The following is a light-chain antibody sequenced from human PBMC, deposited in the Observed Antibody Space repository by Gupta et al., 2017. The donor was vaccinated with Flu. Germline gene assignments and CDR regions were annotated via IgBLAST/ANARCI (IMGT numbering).Light chain of an antibody. CDR1: EGLGSN. J-gene: IGKJ2*01. Sequence: ETVLTPSPAFPSVTPGETVTITCRASEGLGSNLHWFQQKPHQSPKLLINYASESFPGVPSRFSGSGFGTYHTLTIHGLEAEDAATYYCHHTNSLQQRFGQGTKLEI. CDR2: YAS. V-gene: IGKV6-21*01. CDR3: HHTNSLQQR.